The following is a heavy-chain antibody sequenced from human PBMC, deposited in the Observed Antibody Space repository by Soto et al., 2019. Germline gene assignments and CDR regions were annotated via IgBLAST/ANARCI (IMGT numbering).Heavy chain of an antibody. J-gene: IGHJ4*02. Sequence: SETLSLTCAVFGGSISSINWWSWVRQPPGKGLEWIGEIYHSGSTNYNPSLKSRVTISVDKSKNQFSLKLSSVTAADTAVYYCAREMDGYNLDLDYWGQGTLVTV. CDR3: AREMDGYNLDLDY. CDR1: GGSISSINW. V-gene: IGHV4-4*02. D-gene: IGHD5-12*01. CDR2: IYHSGST.